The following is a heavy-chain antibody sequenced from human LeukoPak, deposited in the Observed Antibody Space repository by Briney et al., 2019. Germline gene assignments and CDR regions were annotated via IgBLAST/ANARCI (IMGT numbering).Heavy chain of an antibody. D-gene: IGHD4-23*01. Sequence: SVKVSCKASGYTFTSYYMHWVRQAPGQGLEWMGGIIPIFGTANYAQKFQGRVTITAVESMSTAYMQLSSLRSEDTAVYYCARGWLAETTVVTPYNYWGQGTLVTVSS. V-gene: IGHV1-69*13. CDR1: GYTFTSYY. CDR3: ARGWLAETTVVTPYNY. J-gene: IGHJ4*02. CDR2: IIPIFGTA.